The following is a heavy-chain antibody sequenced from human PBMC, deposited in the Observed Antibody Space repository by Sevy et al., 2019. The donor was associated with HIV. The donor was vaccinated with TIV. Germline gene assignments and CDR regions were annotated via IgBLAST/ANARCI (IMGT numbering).Heavy chain of an antibody. CDR3: TLGYSSSGEAY. CDR2: IRSKANSYAT. D-gene: IGHD6-13*01. Sequence: GGSLRLSCAASGFTFSGSAMHWVRQASGKGLEWVGRIRSKANSYATAYAATVKGRFTISRDDSKNTAYLQMNSQKTEDTAVYYCTLGYSSSGEAYWGQGTLVTVSS. J-gene: IGHJ4*02. CDR1: GFTFSGSA. V-gene: IGHV3-73*01.